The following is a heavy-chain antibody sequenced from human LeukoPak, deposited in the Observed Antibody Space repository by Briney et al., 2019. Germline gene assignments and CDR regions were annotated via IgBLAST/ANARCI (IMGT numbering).Heavy chain of an antibody. D-gene: IGHD3-22*01. J-gene: IGHJ4*02. Sequence: ASVKVSCKASGYTFTGYYMHWVRQAPGQGLEWMGWNNPNSGGTNYAQKFQGRVTMTRDTSISTAYMELSRLRSDDTAVYYCARQSPNYYDSSGLPQTWGQGTLVTVSS. V-gene: IGHV1-2*02. CDR3: ARQSPNYYDSSGLPQT. CDR1: GYTFTGYY. CDR2: NNPNSGGT.